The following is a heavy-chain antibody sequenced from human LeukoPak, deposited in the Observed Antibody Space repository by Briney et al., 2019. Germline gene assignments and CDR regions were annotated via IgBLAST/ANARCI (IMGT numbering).Heavy chain of an antibody. D-gene: IGHD6-13*01. CDR3: ARAHRLKWGMAAAGQGLDY. Sequence: PSETLSLTCAVYGGSFSGYYWSWIRQPPGKGLEWIGEINHSGSTNYNPSLKSRVTISVDTSKNQFSLKLSSVTAADTAVYYCARAHRLKWGMAAAGQGLDYWGQGTLVTVSS. V-gene: IGHV4-34*01. CDR1: GGSFSGYY. CDR2: INHSGST. J-gene: IGHJ4*02.